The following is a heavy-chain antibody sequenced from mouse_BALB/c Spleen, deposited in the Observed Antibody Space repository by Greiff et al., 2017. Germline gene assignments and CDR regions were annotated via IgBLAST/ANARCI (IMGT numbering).Heavy chain of an antibody. Sequence: VQLQQSGAELAKPGASVKMSCKASGYTFTSYWMHWVKQRPGQGLEWIGYINPSTGYTEYNQKFKDKATLTADKSSSTAYMQLSSLTSEDSAIYYCARDGPHYAMDYWGQGTSVTVSS. CDR2: INPSTGYT. V-gene: IGHV1-7*01. D-gene: IGHD2-3*01. CDR3: ARDGPHYAMDY. J-gene: IGHJ4*01. CDR1: GYTFTSYW.